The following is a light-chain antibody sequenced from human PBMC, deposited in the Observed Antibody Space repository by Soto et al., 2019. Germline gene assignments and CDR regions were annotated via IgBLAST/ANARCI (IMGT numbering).Light chain of an antibody. CDR3: QQYSDSVLT. V-gene: IGKV3-20*01. J-gene: IGKJ4*01. Sequence: EIVLTQSPATQSLSPGERATLSCRASQTLTSNYLAWYQQKPGQAPRLLIHGAASRATGIPDRFSGSGSGTDFTLTISRLEPEDFAVYYCQQYSDSVLTFGGGTKVEIK. CDR2: GAA. CDR1: QTLTSNY.